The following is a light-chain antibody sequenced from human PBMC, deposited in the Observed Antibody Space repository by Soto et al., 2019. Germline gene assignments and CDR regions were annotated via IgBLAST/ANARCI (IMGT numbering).Light chain of an antibody. J-gene: IGKJ1*01. CDR1: QSVSSS. CDR2: GAS. CDR3: QQYNNWPRT. Sequence: EVVLTQSPGTLSLSPGEGATLSCRASQSVSSSYIAWYQQRPGQTPRLLIYGASTGATGIPARFSGSGSGTEFTLTISSLQSEDFAVYYCQQYNNWPRTFGQGTKVDIK. V-gene: IGKV3-15*01.